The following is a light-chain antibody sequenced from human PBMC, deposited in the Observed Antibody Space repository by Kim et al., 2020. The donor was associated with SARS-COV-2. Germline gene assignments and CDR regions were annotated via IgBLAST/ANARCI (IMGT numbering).Light chain of an antibody. CDR3: QVWDSSSDHVV. V-gene: IGLV3-21*04. Sequence: SYELTQPPSVSVAPGKTATITCEGNSIGSQNVNWYQQKPGQAPVLVIHYDSERPSGIPDRVSGSNSGNAATLTISRVEAGDEAHYYCQVWDSSSDHVVFGGGTQLTVL. J-gene: IGLJ2*01. CDR1: SIGSQN. CDR2: YDS.